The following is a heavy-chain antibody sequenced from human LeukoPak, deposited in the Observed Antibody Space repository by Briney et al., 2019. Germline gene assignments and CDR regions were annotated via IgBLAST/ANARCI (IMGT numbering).Heavy chain of an antibody. D-gene: IGHD3-22*01. CDR1: GFTFSSYG. CDR3: AKVLYDSSGYYYPGAFDI. CDR2: ISFDGSNK. Sequence: GGSLRRSCAASGFTFSSYGMHWVRQAPGKGLEWVAVISFDGSNKYYADSVKGRFTISRDNSKNTLYLQMNSLRAEDTAVYYCAKVLYDSSGYYYPGAFDIWGQGTMVTVSS. J-gene: IGHJ3*02. V-gene: IGHV3-30*18.